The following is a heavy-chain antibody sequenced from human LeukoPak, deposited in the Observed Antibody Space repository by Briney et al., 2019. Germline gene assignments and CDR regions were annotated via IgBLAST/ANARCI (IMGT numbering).Heavy chain of an antibody. CDR2: ISDSGTYI. Sequence: GGSLRLSCAASAFTFSNYGMSWVRQAPGKGLEWVSSISDSGTYIYYADSVKGRFTISRDNAKNSLYLQMNSLRAEDTAVYYCARHVLYYDILTGLNTYYGMDVWGQGTTVTVSS. J-gene: IGHJ6*02. D-gene: IGHD3-9*01. V-gene: IGHV3-21*01. CDR3: ARHVLYYDILTGLNTYYGMDV. CDR1: AFTFSNYG.